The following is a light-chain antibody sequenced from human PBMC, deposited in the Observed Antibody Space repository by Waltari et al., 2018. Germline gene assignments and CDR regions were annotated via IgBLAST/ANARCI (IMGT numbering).Light chain of an antibody. CDR3: SSYTSSTTGI. Sequence: SPLTQPDCMSGSTGQSMTISTTGVSSDVGGYEYVSWYQQHPGNAPNVIIYDVSNRPSAVSNRFAGSKYGSSASLTISGLQAEDEADYYCSSYTSSTTGIFGGGTKLTVL. CDR1: SSDVGGYEY. V-gene: IGLV2-14*01. J-gene: IGLJ2*01. CDR2: DVS.